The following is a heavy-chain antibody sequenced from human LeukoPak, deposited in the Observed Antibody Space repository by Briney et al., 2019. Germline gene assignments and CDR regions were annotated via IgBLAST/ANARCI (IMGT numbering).Heavy chain of an antibody. CDR1: GYSFTSYW. D-gene: IGHD3-16*02. CDR2: IYPGDSDT. J-gene: IGHJ4*02. V-gene: IGHV5-51*01. Sequence: GESLKISCKGSGYSFTSYWIGWVRQMPGKGLEWMGMIYPGDSDTRYSPSFQGQVTISADKSISTAYLQWSSLKASDTAMYYCARQKDDYVWGSYRYIDYWGQGTLVTVSS. CDR3: ARQKDDYVWGSYRYIDY.